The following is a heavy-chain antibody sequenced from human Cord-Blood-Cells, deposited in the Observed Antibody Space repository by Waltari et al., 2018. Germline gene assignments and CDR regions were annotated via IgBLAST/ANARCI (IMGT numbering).Heavy chain of an antibody. CDR3: ARFHKYNWFDP. D-gene: IGHD6-6*01. Sequence: QVQLQESGPGLVTPSETLSLTCTVSGGSISSSSWSWIRQPPGKGLEWIGYIYYSGSTNYNPSLKSRVTISVDTSKNQFSLKLSSVTAADTAAYYCARFHKYNWFDPWGQGTLVTVSS. CDR1: GGSISSSS. CDR2: IYYSGST. V-gene: IGHV4-59*01. J-gene: IGHJ5*02.